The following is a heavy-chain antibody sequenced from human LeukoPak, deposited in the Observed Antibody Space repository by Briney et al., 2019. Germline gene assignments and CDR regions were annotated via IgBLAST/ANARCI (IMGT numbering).Heavy chain of an antibody. D-gene: IGHD5-18*01. CDR2: ISYDGSNK. V-gene: IGHV3-30*18. CDR1: GFTLSSYG. Sequence: GGSLRLSCAASGFTLSSYGMHWVRQAPGKGLEWVAVISYDGSNKCYADSVKGRFTISRDNSKNTLYLQMNSLRAEDTAVYYCAKDRRVQLWPLYYFDYWGQGTLVTVSS. J-gene: IGHJ4*02. CDR3: AKDRRVQLWPLYYFDY.